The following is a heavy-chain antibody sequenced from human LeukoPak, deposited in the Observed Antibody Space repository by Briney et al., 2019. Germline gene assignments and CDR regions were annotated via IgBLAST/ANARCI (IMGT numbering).Heavy chain of an antibody. V-gene: IGHV4-39*07. D-gene: IGHD3-22*01. CDR2: IYYSGST. Sequence: SETLSLTCTVSGGSISSSSYYWGWIRQPPGKGLEWIGSIYYSGSTYYNPSLKSRVTISVDTSKNQFSLKLSSVTAADTAVYYCARVSGYYYDSSGYYLINWFDPWGQGTLVTVSS. CDR1: GGSISSSSYY. CDR3: ARVSGYYYDSSGYYLINWFDP. J-gene: IGHJ5*02.